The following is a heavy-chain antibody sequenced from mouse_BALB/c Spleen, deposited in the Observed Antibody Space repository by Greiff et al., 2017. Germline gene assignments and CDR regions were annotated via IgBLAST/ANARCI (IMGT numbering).Heavy chain of an antibody. CDR3: ASNYDYDEGAWFAY. D-gene: IGHD2-4*01. Sequence: VQLQQSGPGLVQPSQSLSITCTVSGFSLTSYGVHWVRQSPGKGLEWLGVIWSGGSTDYNAAFISRLSISKDNSKSQVFFKMNSLQANDTAIYYCASNYDYDEGAWFAYWGQGTLVTVSA. J-gene: IGHJ3*01. CDR1: GFSLTSYG. CDR2: IWSGGST. V-gene: IGHV2-2*02.